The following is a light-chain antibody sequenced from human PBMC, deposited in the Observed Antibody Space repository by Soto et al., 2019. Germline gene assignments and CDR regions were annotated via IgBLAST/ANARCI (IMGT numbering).Light chain of an antibody. CDR3: QQYNSYPWT. CDR2: DAS. V-gene: IGKV1-5*01. CDR1: QSISNW. Sequence: DIQMTQSPSTLSASVGDRVTITCRASQSISNWLAWYQQRPGQAPKLLIYDASSLESGVQSTFSGSASGTEFTLTISSLQPDDFATYYCQQYNSYPWTFGQGTKVEIE. J-gene: IGKJ1*01.